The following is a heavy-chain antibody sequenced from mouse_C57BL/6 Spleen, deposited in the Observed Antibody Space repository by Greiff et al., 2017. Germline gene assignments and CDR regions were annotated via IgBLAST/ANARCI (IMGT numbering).Heavy chain of an antibody. V-gene: IGHV8-12*01. Sequence: QVTLKVSGPGILQSSQPLSLTCSFSGFSLSTSGMGVSWIRQPSGTGREWLAHSYWDDDKRNTHSLNSLLTISKDTARNQVFLKITSVATADTATYYCARRADGYYDYFDYWGQGTTLTVSS. J-gene: IGHJ2*01. CDR3: ARRADGYYDYFDY. CDR2: SYWDDDK. D-gene: IGHD2-3*01. CDR1: GFSLSTSGMG.